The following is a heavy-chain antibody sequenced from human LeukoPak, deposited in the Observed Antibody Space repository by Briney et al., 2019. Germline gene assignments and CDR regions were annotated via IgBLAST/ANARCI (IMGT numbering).Heavy chain of an antibody. CDR1: GFTVSDNY. CDR2: IYSGGST. V-gene: IGHV3-66*01. Sequence: GGSLRLSCAASGFTVSDNYMSWVRQAPGKGLEWVSVIYSGGSTYYADSVKGRFTISRDNSKNTLYLQMNSLRAEDTAVYYCARRVRFGELFHLVFDPWGQGTLVTVSS. J-gene: IGHJ5*02. CDR3: ARRVRFGELFHLVFDP. D-gene: IGHD3-10*01.